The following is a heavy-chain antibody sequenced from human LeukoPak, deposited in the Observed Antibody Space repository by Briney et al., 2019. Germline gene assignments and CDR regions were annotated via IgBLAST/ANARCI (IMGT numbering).Heavy chain of an antibody. CDR2: ISSSSTYI. V-gene: IGHV3-21*01. CDR1: GFVFFTYT. J-gene: IGHJ6*04. CDR3: AELGITMIGGV. D-gene: IGHD3-10*02. Sequence: PGGSLRLSCAASGFVFFTYTMHWVRQAPGKGLEWVSSISSSSTYIYYADSVKGRFTISRDNAKNSLYLQMNSLRAEDTAVYYCAELGITMIGGVWGKGTTVTISS.